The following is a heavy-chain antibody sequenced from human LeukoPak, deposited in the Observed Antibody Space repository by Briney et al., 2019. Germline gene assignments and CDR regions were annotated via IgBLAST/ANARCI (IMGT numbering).Heavy chain of an antibody. J-gene: IGHJ4*02. CDR1: GGSFSGYY. CDR2: INHSGST. V-gene: IGHV4-34*09. D-gene: IGHD3-10*01. Sequence: PSETLSLTCAVYGGSFSGYYWSWIRQPPGKGLEWIGEINHSGSTNYNPSLKSRVTISVDTSKNQFSLKLSSVTAADTAVYYCGREGSGFDYGGKEPLVTVP. CDR3: GREGSGFDY.